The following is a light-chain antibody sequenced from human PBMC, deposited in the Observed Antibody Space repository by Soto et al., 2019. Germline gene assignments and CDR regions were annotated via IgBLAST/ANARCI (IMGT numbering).Light chain of an antibody. J-gene: IGLJ2*01. CDR2: EDS. CDR1: SSDVGSYNL. V-gene: IGLV2-23*01. Sequence: QSALTQPASVSGSPGQSITISCTGTSSDVGSYNLVSWYQHHRGKAPKVIIYEDSKRPSGASNRFSGSKSGNTASLTISGLQAEEEADYYCCSYAGSSSWVFGGGTKVTVL. CDR3: CSYAGSSSWV.